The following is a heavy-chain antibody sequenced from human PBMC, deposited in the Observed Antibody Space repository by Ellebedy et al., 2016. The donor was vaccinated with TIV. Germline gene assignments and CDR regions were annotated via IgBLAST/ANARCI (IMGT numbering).Heavy chain of an antibody. CDR2: INYSGST. D-gene: IGHD6-13*01. CDR3: ARHSSSFTSSWLS. Sequence: SETLSLXXSVSGGSITSSSYYWGWIRQAPGKGPEWIGNINYSGSTNYNPSLKSRVTLSVDTSKNQFSLQLSSVSAADTAMYYCARHSSSFTSSWLSWGQGTLVTVSS. J-gene: IGHJ5*02. V-gene: IGHV4-39*01. CDR1: GGSITSSSYY.